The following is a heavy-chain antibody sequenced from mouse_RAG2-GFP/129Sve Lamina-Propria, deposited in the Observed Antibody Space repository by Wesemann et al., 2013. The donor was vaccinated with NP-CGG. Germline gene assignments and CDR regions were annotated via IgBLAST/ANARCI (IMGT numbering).Heavy chain of an antibody. J-gene: IGHJ4*01. CDR1: GYSITSGYY. Sequence: DVQLQESGPGLVKPSQSLSLTCSVTGYSITSGYYWNWIRQFPGNKLEWMGYISYDGSNNYNPSLKNRISITRDTSKNQFFLKLNSVTTEDTATYYCARETHYAMDYWGQGTSVTVSS. V-gene: IGHV3-6*01. CDR3: ARETHYAMDY. CDR2: ISYDGSN.